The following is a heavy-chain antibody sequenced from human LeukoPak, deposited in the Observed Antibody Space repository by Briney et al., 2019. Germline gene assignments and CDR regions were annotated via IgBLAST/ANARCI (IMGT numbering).Heavy chain of an antibody. D-gene: IGHD3-22*01. CDR2: ISSSSYI. CDR3: ARTDPYYYDSSGYYLSGAFDI. V-gene: IGHV3-21*01. Sequence: GGSLRLSCAASGFTFSSYSMNWVRQAPGKGLEWVSSISSSSYIYYAGSVKGRFTISRDNAKNSLYLQMNSLRAEDTAVYYCARTDPYYYDSSGYYLSGAFDIWGQGTMVTVSS. CDR1: GFTFSSYS. J-gene: IGHJ3*02.